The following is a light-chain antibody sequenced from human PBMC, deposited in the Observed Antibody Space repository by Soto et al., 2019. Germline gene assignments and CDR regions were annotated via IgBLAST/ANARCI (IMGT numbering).Light chain of an antibody. V-gene: IGLV1-40*01. Sequence: QSVLTQPPSVSGAPGQRVIISCTGTSSNIGAGYDVHWYQQLPGTAPRLLIYINNNRPSGVPDRFSGSKSGTSASLAITGLQAEDEADYYCQSYDNSLSGYVFGTGTKLTVL. CDR1: SSNIGAGYD. J-gene: IGLJ1*01. CDR2: INN. CDR3: QSYDNSLSGYV.